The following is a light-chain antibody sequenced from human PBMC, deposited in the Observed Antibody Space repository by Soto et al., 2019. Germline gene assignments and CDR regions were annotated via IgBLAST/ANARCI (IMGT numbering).Light chain of an antibody. CDR3: QQYNSFSLIT. Sequence: DIQMTQSPSTLSGSVGDRVTITCLASQTISSWLAWYQQKPGKAPKILISDASILENGVPSRFSGTGSGTEFTLTISNLQPDDFATYFCQQYNSFSLITFGQGTRLEIK. J-gene: IGKJ5*01. CDR2: DAS. V-gene: IGKV1-5*01. CDR1: QTISSW.